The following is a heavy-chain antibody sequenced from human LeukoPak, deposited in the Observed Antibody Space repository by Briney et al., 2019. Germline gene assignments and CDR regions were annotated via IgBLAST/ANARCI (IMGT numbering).Heavy chain of an antibody. D-gene: IGHD3-3*01. Sequence: GGSLRLSCAASGFTFSSYAMSWVRQAPGKGLEWVSAISGSGGSTYYADSVKGRFTISRDNSKNTLYLQMNSLRAEDTAVYYCAKTPRFRAITIFRVELYNWFDPWGQGTLVTVSS. J-gene: IGHJ5*02. CDR1: GFTFSSYA. CDR3: AKTPRFRAITIFRVELYNWFDP. V-gene: IGHV3-23*01. CDR2: ISGSGGST.